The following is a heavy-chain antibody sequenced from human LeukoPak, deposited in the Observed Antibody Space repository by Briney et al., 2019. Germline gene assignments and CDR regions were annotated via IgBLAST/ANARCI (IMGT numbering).Heavy chain of an antibody. CDR2: ISGSGGST. V-gene: IGHV3-23*01. J-gene: IGHJ4*02. CDR1: GFTFSSYA. CDR3: AKDGKWVVPAATFDY. Sequence: GGSLRLSCAASGFTFSSYAMSWVRQAPGEGLEWVSAISGSGGSTYYADSVKGRFTISRDNSKNTLYLQMNSLRAEDTAVYYCAKDGKWVVPAATFDYWGQGTLVTVSS. D-gene: IGHD2-2*01.